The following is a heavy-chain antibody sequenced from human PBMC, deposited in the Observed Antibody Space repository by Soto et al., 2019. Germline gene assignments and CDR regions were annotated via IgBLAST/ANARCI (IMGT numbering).Heavy chain of an antibody. J-gene: IGHJ6*02. CDR3: ARRGVGYCSGGRCNSLGMDV. Sequence: GESLKISCKGSGYGFTSYWISWVRQMPGKGLEWMGRIDPSDSYTNYSPSFQGHVTISADKSISTAYLQWSSLKASDTAMYYCARRGVGYCSGGRCNSLGMDVWGQGTTVTVSS. CDR1: GYGFTSYW. D-gene: IGHD2-15*01. V-gene: IGHV5-10-1*01. CDR2: IDPSDSYT.